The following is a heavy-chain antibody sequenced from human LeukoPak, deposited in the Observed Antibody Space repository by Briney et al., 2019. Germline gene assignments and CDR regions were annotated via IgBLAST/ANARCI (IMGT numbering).Heavy chain of an antibody. CDR2: IWYDGSNK. CDR1: RFTFSSYG. V-gene: IGHV3-33*01. CDR3: ASNADTAMGPFDY. D-gene: IGHD5-18*01. Sequence: GRSLRLSCAASRFTFSSYGMHWVRQAQGKGLEWVAVIWYDGSNKYYADSVKGRFTISRDNSKNTLYLQMNSLRAEDTAVYYCASNADTAMGPFDYWGQGPLVTVSS. J-gene: IGHJ4*02.